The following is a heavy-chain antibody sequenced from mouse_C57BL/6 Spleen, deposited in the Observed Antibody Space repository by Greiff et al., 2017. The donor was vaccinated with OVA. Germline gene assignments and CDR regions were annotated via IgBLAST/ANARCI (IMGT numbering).Heavy chain of an antibody. D-gene: IGHD2-3*01. CDR2: IDPSDSYT. CDR3: ARGLLEAY. CDR1: GYTFTSYW. J-gene: IGHJ3*01. Sequence: QVQLQQPGAELVKPGASVKLSCKASGYTFTSYWMQWVKQRPGQGLEWIGEIDPSDSYTNYNQKFKGKATLTVDTSSSTAYMQLSSLTSEDSAVYYCARGLLEAYWGQGTLVTVSA. V-gene: IGHV1-50*01.